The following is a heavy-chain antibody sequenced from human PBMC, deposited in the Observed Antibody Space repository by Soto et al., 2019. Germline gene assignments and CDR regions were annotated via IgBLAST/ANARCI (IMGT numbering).Heavy chain of an antibody. V-gene: IGHV4-59*01. CDR2: IYYSGST. D-gene: IGHD3-10*01. J-gene: IGHJ6*02. Sequence: QVQLQESGPGLVKPSETLSLTCTVSGGSISSYYWSWIRQPPGKGLEWIGYIYYSGSTNYNPSLKSRVTISVDTSKNQFSLKLSSVTAADTAVYYCAREGRGSFMDVWGQGTTVTVSS. CDR1: GGSISSYY. CDR3: AREGRGSFMDV.